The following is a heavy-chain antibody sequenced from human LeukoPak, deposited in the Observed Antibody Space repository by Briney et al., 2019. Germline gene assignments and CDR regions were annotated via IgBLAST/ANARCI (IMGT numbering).Heavy chain of an antibody. CDR3: AKGGGCGGGGSCPGGYYHGMDV. V-gene: IGHV3-30*18. Sequence: GTSLRLSCAASGLTLSRYVMHWVRQAPGKGLEWVALISYDETNKDYIDSVKGRFTTSRDSSKNTLYLQMDSLRAEDTAVYFCAKGGGCGGGGSCPGGYYHGMDVWGQGTTVTVSS. J-gene: IGHJ6*02. D-gene: IGHD2-15*01. CDR2: ISYDETNK. CDR1: GLTLSRYV.